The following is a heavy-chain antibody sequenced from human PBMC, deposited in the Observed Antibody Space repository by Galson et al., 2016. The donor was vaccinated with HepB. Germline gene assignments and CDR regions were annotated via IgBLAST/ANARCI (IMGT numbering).Heavy chain of an antibody. CDR3: ARDYCSGTGCSKYYYYATDV. CDR1: GGTFSSYA. J-gene: IGHJ6*02. Sequence: VKVSCKASGGTFSSYAISWVRQAPGQGLEWMGGIIPIINSAMYAQEFQGRVTITADVSTSTAYMEVSSLRSEDTAMYYCARDYCSGTGCSKYYYYATDVWGQGTTVTVS. CDR2: IIPIINSA. D-gene: IGHD2-2*01. V-gene: IGHV1-69*13.